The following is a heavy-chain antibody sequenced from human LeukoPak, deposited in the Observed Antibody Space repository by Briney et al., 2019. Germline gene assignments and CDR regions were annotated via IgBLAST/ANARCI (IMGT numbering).Heavy chain of an antibody. CDR2: IRSKAYGGTT. J-gene: IGHJ4*02. Sequence: GGSLRLSCTASGFTFGDYAMSWFRQAPGKGLEWVGFIRSKAYGGTTEYAASVKGRFTISRDDSKSIAYLQMNSLKTEDTAVYYCTREKGLEPFDYWGQGPLVPVPS. D-gene: IGHD1-1*01. CDR1: GFTFGDYA. V-gene: IGHV3-49*03. CDR3: TREKGLEPFDY.